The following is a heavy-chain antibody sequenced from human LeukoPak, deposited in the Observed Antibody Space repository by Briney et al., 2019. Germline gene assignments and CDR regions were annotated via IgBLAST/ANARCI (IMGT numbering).Heavy chain of an antibody. CDR1: GGSFSGYY. Sequence: SETLSLTCAAYGGSFSGYYWSWIRRPPGKGLEWIGEINHSGSTNYNPSLKSRVTISVDTSKNQFSLKLSSVTAADTAVYYCARGLIPHAFDIWGQGTMVTVSS. J-gene: IGHJ3*02. D-gene: IGHD2-21*01. CDR3: ARGLIPHAFDI. V-gene: IGHV4-34*01. CDR2: INHSGST.